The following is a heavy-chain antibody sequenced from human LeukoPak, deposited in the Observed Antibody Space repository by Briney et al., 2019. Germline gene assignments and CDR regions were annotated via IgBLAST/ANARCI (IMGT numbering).Heavy chain of an antibody. V-gene: IGHV1-18*01. Sequence: VASVKVSCKASGYTFTSYGISWVRQAPAQGLEWMGWISAYNGNTNYAQKLQGRVTMTTDTSTSTAYMELRSLRSDDTAVYYCAREAYYYDNSVYYIVAFDIWGQGTMVTVSS. CDR3: AREAYYYDNSVYYIVAFDI. CDR1: GYTFTSYG. J-gene: IGHJ3*02. D-gene: IGHD3-22*01. CDR2: ISAYNGNT.